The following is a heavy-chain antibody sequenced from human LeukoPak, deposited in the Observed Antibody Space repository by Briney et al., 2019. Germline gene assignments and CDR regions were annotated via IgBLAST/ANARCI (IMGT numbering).Heavy chain of an antibody. Sequence: SETLSLTCTVSGYSISSGYYWGWIRQPPGKGLEWIGSIYHSGSTYYNPSLKSRVTISVDTSKNQFSLKLSSVTAADTAVYYCARDRNPDYYDSSGYLDYWGQGTLVTVSS. CDR1: GYSISSGYY. CDR2: IYHSGST. D-gene: IGHD3-22*01. CDR3: ARDRNPDYYDSSGYLDY. V-gene: IGHV4-38-2*02. J-gene: IGHJ4*02.